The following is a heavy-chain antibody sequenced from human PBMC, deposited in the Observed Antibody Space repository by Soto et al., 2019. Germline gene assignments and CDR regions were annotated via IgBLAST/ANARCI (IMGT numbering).Heavy chain of an antibody. V-gene: IGHV2-5*02. J-gene: IGHJ4*02. CDR1: GFSLSTSGVG. D-gene: IGHD6-13*01. CDR2: IYWDDDK. CDR3: ARADSSSWPYYFDY. Sequence: QITLKESGPTLVKPTQTLTLTCTFSGFSLSTSGVGVGWIRQPPGKALEWLALIYWDDDKRYSPSLKSRLTVTKDTSKNQVVLTMTNMDPVDTATYYCARADSSSWPYYFDYWGQGTLVTVSS.